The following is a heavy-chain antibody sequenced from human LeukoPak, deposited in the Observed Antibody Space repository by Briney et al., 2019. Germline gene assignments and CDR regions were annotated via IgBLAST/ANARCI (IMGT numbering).Heavy chain of an antibody. D-gene: IGHD6-13*01. CDR2: ISSSSSYI. Sequence: GGSLRLSCAASGFTFSIYSMNWVRQAPGKGLEWVSSISSSSSYIYYADSVKGRFTISRDNAKNSLYLQMNSLRAEDTAVYYCAREQRPGISAAGTDWGQGTLVTVSS. V-gene: IGHV3-21*01. J-gene: IGHJ4*02. CDR1: GFTFSIYS. CDR3: AREQRPGISAAGTD.